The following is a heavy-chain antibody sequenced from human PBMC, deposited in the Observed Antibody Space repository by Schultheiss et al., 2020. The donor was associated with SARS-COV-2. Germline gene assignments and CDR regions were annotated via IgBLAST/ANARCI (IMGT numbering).Heavy chain of an antibody. Sequence: ASVKVSCKASGYTFTSYDINWVRQATGQGLEWMGWMNPNSGNTGYAQKFQGRVTMTRNTSISTAYMELSSLRSEDTAVYYCAKVGGLFKALDYWGQGTLVTVSS. CDR1: GYTFTSYD. V-gene: IGHV1-8*01. D-gene: IGHD3-22*01. J-gene: IGHJ4*02. CDR2: MNPNSGNT. CDR3: AKVGGLFKALDY.